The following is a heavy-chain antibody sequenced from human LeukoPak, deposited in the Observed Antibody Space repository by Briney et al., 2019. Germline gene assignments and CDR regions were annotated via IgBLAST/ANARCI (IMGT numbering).Heavy chain of an antibody. CDR1: GYTFTSYY. Sequence: ASVKVSCKASGYTFTSYYMHWVRQAPGQGLEWMGWINPNSGGTNYAQKFQGRVTMTRDTSISTAYMELSRLRSDDTAVYYCARDPIVVVITTGYNWFDPWGQGTLVTVSS. CDR3: ARDPIVVVITTGYNWFDP. V-gene: IGHV1-2*02. D-gene: IGHD3-22*01. J-gene: IGHJ5*02. CDR2: INPNSGGT.